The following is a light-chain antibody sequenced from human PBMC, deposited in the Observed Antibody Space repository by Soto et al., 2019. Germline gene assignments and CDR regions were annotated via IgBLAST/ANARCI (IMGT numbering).Light chain of an antibody. J-gene: IGKJ1*01. Sequence: EIVLTQSPGTLSLSPGERDTLSCRASQSVSSSYLAWYQQKPGQAPRLLIYGASSRATGIPDRFSASGSGTDFTITISGLEPEDGVVYDGQQRNDWPWTFGQGTKVDIK. CDR2: GAS. CDR1: QSVSSSY. V-gene: IGKV3D-20*02. CDR3: QQRNDWPWT.